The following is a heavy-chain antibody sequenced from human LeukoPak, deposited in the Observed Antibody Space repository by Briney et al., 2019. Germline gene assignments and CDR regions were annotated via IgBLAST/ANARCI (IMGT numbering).Heavy chain of an antibody. J-gene: IGHJ3*02. Sequence: SETLSLTCTVSGDSISSSSYYWDWIRQPPGKGLEWIGNVYYSTNTYYNPSLKSRVTISVDTSKNQFSLKLSSVTAADTAIYYCARHSGSACSGYENAFDIWRQGTVVTVSS. D-gene: IGHD5-12*01. CDR3: ARHSGSACSGYENAFDI. V-gene: IGHV4-39*01. CDR2: VYYSTNT. CDR1: GDSISSSSYY.